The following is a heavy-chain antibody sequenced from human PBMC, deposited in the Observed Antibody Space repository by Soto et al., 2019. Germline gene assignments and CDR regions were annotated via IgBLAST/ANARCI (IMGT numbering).Heavy chain of an antibody. CDR1: GYTLTELS. D-gene: IGHD3-16*01. V-gene: IGHV1-24*01. CDR3: ATGGLSVRYEY. J-gene: IGHJ4*02. Sequence: GASVKVSCKFSGYTLTELSMHSFRHAPGKGLEWMGGFDPEDGETIYAQKFQGRVTMTEDTSTDTAYMELSSLRSEDTAVYYCATGGLSVRYEYWGQGTLVTVSS. CDR2: FDPEDGET.